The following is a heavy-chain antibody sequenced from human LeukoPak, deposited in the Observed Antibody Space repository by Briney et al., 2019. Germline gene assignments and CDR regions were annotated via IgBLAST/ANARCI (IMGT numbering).Heavy chain of an antibody. CDR3: ARQRVAAAGPNWFDP. D-gene: IGHD6-13*01. Sequence: ASVKVSCKASVYTFTGSYMHWVRQAPGQGLEWMGWINPNTGGTNYAQQFQGRVTMTRDTSISTAYMELSRLKSDDTAVYYCARQRVAAAGPNWFDPWGQGTLVTVSS. CDR1: VYTFTGSY. CDR2: INPNTGGT. J-gene: IGHJ5*02. V-gene: IGHV1-2*02.